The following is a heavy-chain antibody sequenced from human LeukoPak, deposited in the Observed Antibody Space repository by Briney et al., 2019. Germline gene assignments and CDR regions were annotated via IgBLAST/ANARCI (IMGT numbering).Heavy chain of an antibody. CDR2: ISCNSGSI. CDR1: GLTFDDDA. D-gene: IGHD1-7*01. Sequence: GGSLRLSCAASGLTFDDDAMHWGREAPGKGVEWVSGISCNSGSIGYDDSATGRFTIPRDNDKNSLYLQMNSLRADATALYYCAKDIDPFNCNYSPFDYWGQGTLVTVSS. V-gene: IGHV3-9*01. J-gene: IGHJ4*02. CDR3: AKDIDPFNCNYSPFDY.